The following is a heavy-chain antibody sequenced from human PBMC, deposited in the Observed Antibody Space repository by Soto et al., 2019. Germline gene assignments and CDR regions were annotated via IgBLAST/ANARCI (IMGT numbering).Heavy chain of an antibody. D-gene: IGHD5-12*01. CDR1: GGSISSGDYY. Sequence: QVQLQESGPGLVKPSQTLSLTCTVSGGSISSGDYYWSWIRQPPGKGLEWIGYIYYTGSSYYNPSLKSRVTISVDTSKNQFSLELSSVTAADTAVYYCARLPLVAADFDYWGQGTLVTVSS. V-gene: IGHV4-30-4*01. CDR3: ARLPLVAADFDY. CDR2: IYYTGSS. J-gene: IGHJ4*02.